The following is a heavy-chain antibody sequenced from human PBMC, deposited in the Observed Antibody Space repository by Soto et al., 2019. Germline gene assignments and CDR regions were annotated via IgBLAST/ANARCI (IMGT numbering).Heavy chain of an antibody. CDR2: INPNSGGT. Sequence: QVPLVQSGAEVKKPGASVKVSCKTSGYTFTGYYIYWVRQAPGQGLEWMGWINPNSGGTHYAQKFEGRVTMTRDTSISTAYMELRTLRSDDTAVYYCARESGDYDILTGYYNWFDPWGQGTLVSVSS. CDR3: ARESGDYDILTGYYNWFDP. J-gene: IGHJ5*02. CDR1: GYTFTGYY. V-gene: IGHV1-2*02. D-gene: IGHD3-9*01.